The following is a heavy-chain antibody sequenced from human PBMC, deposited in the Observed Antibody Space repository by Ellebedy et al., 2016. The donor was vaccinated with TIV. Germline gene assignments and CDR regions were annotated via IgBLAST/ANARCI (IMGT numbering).Heavy chain of an antibody. V-gene: IGHV4-39*02. J-gene: IGHJ6*02. CDR2: VYYSWST. Sequence: GSLRLSCTVSGGSISSSRYYWGWIRQPPGKGLEWIGSVYYSWSTHYNPSLKSRVTISVDTSKNQFSLKLTSVTAADTAVYYCAREDSSSWYYFYYYGMDVWGQGTTVTVSS. CDR3: AREDSSSWYYFYYYGMDV. CDR1: GGSISSSRYY. D-gene: IGHD6-13*01.